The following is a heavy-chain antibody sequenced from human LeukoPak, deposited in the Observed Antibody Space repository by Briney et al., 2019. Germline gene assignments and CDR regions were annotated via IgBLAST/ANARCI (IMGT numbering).Heavy chain of an antibody. J-gene: IGHJ4*02. Sequence: GESLKISCKGSGYSFTSYWIGWVRQMPGKGLEWMGIIYPGDSDTRYSPSFQGQVTISADNSISTAYLQWSSLEASDTAMYYCARLYSGSYSHPNYWGQGTLVTVSS. D-gene: IGHD1-26*01. CDR3: ARLYSGSYSHPNY. CDR2: IYPGDSDT. V-gene: IGHV5-51*01. CDR1: GYSFTSYW.